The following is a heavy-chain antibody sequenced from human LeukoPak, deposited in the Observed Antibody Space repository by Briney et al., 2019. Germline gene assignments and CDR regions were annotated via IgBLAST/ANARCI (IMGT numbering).Heavy chain of an antibody. D-gene: IGHD2-15*01. CDR2: ISYDGSNK. Sequence: PGRSLRLSCAASGFTFSTSGMHWVRQAPGKGLEWVALISYDGSNKYHADSVKGRFTISRDNSKNTLYLQMNSLRAEDTAVYYCAGAPVVVVAAIYYYYGMDVWGQGTTVTVSS. CDR1: GFTFSTSG. V-gene: IGHV3-30*03. CDR3: AGAPVVVVAAIYYYYGMDV. J-gene: IGHJ6*02.